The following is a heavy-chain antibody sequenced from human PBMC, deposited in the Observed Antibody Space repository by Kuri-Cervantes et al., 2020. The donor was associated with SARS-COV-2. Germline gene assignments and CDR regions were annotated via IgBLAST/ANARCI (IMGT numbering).Heavy chain of an antibody. CDR1: GFSFSNYG. CDR3: ANWRRRIAAAGPFDY. J-gene: IGHJ4*02. D-gene: IGHD6-13*01. Sequence: GGSLRLSCAASGFSFSNYGMHWVRQAPGKGLEWVALISFDGNNKYYADSVKGRFTVSRDNSKNTLFLQMNSLRAEDTAVYYCANWRRRIAAAGPFDYWGQGTLVTVSS. V-gene: IGHV3-30*18. CDR2: ISFDGNNK.